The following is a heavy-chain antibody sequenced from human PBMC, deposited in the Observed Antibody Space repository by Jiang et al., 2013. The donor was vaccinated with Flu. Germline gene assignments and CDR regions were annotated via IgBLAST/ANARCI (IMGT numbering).Heavy chain of an antibody. CDR2: IYYSGST. V-gene: IGHV4-59*01. D-gene: IGHD5-24*01. Sequence: GPGLVKPSETLSLTCTVSGGSISSYYWSWIRQPPGKGLEWIGYIYYSGSTNYNPSLKSRVTISVDTSKNQFSLKLSSVTAADTAVYYCARASGRDGYNRPFEAHYYGMDVWGQGTTVTVSS. J-gene: IGHJ6*02. CDR3: ARASGRDGYNRPFEAHYYGMDV. CDR1: GGSISSYY.